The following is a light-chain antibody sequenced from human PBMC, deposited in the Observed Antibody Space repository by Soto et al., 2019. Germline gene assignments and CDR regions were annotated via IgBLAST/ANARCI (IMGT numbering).Light chain of an antibody. CDR2: WAS. CDR1: QSVLYSSNSKNY. Sequence: DIVLTQSPDSLAVSLGERATINCKSSQSVLYSSNSKNYLAWYQQKPGQPPKLLIYWASTRESGVPDRFSGSGSGSGFTLTISSLQAEDVAVYYCQQYYDAPQTFGQGNKVEIK. V-gene: IGKV4-1*01. CDR3: QQYYDAPQT. J-gene: IGKJ1*01.